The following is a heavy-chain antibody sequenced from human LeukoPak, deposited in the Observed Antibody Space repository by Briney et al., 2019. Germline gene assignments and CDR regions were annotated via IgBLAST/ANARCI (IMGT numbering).Heavy chain of an antibody. Sequence: RTSDTLSLTCSVSGDSISNYHWNWIRKTPRRGLEWIGYMQFTGNSNYNPSLRSRVTMFVDTSKNQVALILRSVTAADTAVYFCARDKQHSYGRYFDHWGQGALVTVSS. D-gene: IGHD5-18*01. CDR3: ARDKQHSYGRYFDH. V-gene: IGHV4-59*01. J-gene: IGHJ4*02. CDR2: MQFTGNS. CDR1: GDSISNYH.